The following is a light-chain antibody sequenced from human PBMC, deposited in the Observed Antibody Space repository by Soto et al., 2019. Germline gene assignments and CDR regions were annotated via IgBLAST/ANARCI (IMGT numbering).Light chain of an antibody. CDR3: CSFAGSYTLYV. J-gene: IGLJ1*01. V-gene: IGLV2-11*01. CDR1: SSDVGGYAF. Sequence: QSALTQPRSVSGSPGQSVTISCTGTSSDVGGYAFVSWYQQHPAKAPKLIIFDVTKRPSGVPDRFSGSKSGNTASLTISGLQAEDEADYYCCSFAGSYTLYVFGTGTKLTVL. CDR2: DVT.